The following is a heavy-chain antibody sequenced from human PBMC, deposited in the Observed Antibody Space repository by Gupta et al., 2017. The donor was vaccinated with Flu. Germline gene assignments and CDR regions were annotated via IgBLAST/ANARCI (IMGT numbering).Heavy chain of an antibody. V-gene: IGHV4-59*08. CDR3: ASQTYGGNSPRFDY. Sequence: QVQLQESGPGLVKPSETLSLTCTVSGGSISSYYWSWIRQPPGKGLEWIGYIYYSGSTNYNPSLKSRVTISVDTSKNQFSLKLSSVTAADTAVYYCASQTYGGNSPRFDYWGQGTLVTVSS. J-gene: IGHJ4*02. CDR2: IYYSGST. D-gene: IGHD4-23*01. CDR1: GGSISSYY.